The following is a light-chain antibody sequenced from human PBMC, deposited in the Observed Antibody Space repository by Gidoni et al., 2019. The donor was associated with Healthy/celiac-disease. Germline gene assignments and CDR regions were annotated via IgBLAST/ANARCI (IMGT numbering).Light chain of an antibody. Sequence: DIQMTQSPSTLSASVGERVTITCRASQSISSWLAWYQQKPGKAPKLLIYKASSLESGVPSRFSGSGSGTEFTLTISSLQPDDFATYYCQQYNSYNTFXXXTKLEIK. V-gene: IGKV1-5*03. CDR3: QQYNSYNT. CDR1: QSISSW. J-gene: IGKJ2*01. CDR2: KAS.